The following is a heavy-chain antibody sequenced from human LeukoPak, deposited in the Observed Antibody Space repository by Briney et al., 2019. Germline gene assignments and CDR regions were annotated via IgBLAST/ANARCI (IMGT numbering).Heavy chain of an antibody. CDR2: INPSGGST. Sequence: ASVKVSCKASGYTFTSYYMHWVRQAPGQGLEWMGIINPSGGSTSYAQKFQGRVTMTRDTSTSTVYMELSSLRSEDTAVYYCARDRALLWFGEAHYYGMDVWGQGTTVTVSS. CDR3: ARDRALLWFGEAHYYGMDV. V-gene: IGHV1-46*01. CDR1: GYTFTSYY. J-gene: IGHJ6*02. D-gene: IGHD3-10*01.